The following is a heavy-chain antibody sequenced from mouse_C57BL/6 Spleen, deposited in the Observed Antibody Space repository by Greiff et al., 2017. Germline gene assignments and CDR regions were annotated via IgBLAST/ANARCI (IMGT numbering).Heavy chain of an antibody. CDR2: INPSNGGT. CDR1: GYTFTSYW. Sequence: QVQLKQPGTELVKPGASVKLSCKASGYTFTSYWMHWVKQRPGQGLEWIGNINPSNGGTNYNEKFKSKATLTVDKSSSTAYMQLSSLTSEDSAVYYCARSKIFYDYAMFAYWGQGTLVTVSA. J-gene: IGHJ3*01. D-gene: IGHD2-4*01. V-gene: IGHV1-53*01. CDR3: ARSKIFYDYAMFAY.